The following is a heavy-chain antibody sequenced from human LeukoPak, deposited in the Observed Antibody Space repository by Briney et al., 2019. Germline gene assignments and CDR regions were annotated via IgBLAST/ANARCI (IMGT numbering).Heavy chain of an antibody. D-gene: IGHD4-17*01. CDR3: ASCEDYGDYSFDY. CDR1: GFIFSSYA. V-gene: IGHV3-23*01. CDR2: ISGSGSIT. J-gene: IGHJ4*02. Sequence: GGSLRLSCAVSGFIFSSYAMTWVRQAPGKGLEWVSVISGSGSITFYADSVKGRFTISRDNSKNTLYLQMNSLRAEDTAVYYCASCEDYGDYSFDYWGQGTLVTVSS.